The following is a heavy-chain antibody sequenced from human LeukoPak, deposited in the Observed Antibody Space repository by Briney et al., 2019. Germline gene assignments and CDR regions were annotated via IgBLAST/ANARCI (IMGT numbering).Heavy chain of an antibody. Sequence: GGSLRLSCAASGFTFSSYRINWVRQAPGKGLEWVAHIKEDGSDKYHVDSVKGRFTISRDNAKNSLYLQMNSLRAEDTAVYYCARELNWDADYWGQGTLVTVSS. D-gene: IGHD1-1*01. CDR3: ARELNWDADY. CDR2: IKEDGSDK. J-gene: IGHJ4*02. CDR1: GFTFSSYR. V-gene: IGHV3-7*04.